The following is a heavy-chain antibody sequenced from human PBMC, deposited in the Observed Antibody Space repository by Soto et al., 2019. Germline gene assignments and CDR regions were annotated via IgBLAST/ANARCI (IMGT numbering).Heavy chain of an antibody. CDR2: ISYDGSNK. Sequence: VGSLRLSCAASGFTFSSYAMHWVRQAPGKGLEWVAVISYDGSNKYYADSVKGRFTISRDNSKNTLYLQMNSLRAEDTAVYYCARDSLSTSGYSSSSRSYYYYGMDVWGQGTTVTVSS. CDR1: GFTFSSYA. V-gene: IGHV3-30-3*01. J-gene: IGHJ6*02. CDR3: ARDSLSTSGYSSSSRSYYYYGMDV. D-gene: IGHD6-13*01.